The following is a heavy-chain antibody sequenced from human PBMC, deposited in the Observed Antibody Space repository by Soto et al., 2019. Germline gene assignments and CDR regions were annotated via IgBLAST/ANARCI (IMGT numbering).Heavy chain of an antibody. V-gene: IGHV1-18*01. CDR1: GYTFTSYG. CDR2: NNTYNGNT. Sequence: QVQLVQSGAEVKNPWASVKVSCKTSGYTFTSYGIGWARQAPGQGLEWMGWNNTYNGNTNYAQNLQGRVTLTTDTSTSTGYMEVRRLRTNDTAIYYCEMVDVYVTPSPQDVWGQGATVTVSS. D-gene: IGHD3-16*01. J-gene: IGHJ6*02. CDR3: EMVDVYVTPSPQDV.